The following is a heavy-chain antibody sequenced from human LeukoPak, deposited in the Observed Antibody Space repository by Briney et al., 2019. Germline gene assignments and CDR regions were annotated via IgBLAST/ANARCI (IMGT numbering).Heavy chain of an antibody. CDR3: ARVADFWIGYLYYFDY. J-gene: IGHJ4*02. CDR1: GGSFSGYY. Sequence: PSETLSLTYPVYGGSFSGYYWSWIRQPPGKRLEWIGEINHSGSTNYNPSLKSRVTISVDTSKNQFSLKLSSVTAADTAVYYCARVADFWIGYLYYFDYWGQGTLVTVSS. D-gene: IGHD3-3*01. CDR2: INHSGST. V-gene: IGHV4-34*01.